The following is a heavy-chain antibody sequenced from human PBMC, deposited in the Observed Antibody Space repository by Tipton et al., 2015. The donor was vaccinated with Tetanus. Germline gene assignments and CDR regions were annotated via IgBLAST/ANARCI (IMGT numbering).Heavy chain of an antibody. Sequence: QLVQSGAEVKKPGESLKISCEGSGYNFTTYWIGWVRQMPGKGLEWMGIIYPGDSDTRYSPSFQGQVTISADKSITSAHLEWSSLKASDTAMYYCARFFGSGWPIDYWGQGTLVTVSS. CDR2: IYPGDSDT. CDR1: GYNFTTYW. D-gene: IGHD6-19*01. J-gene: IGHJ4*02. V-gene: IGHV5-51*01. CDR3: ARFFGSGWPIDY.